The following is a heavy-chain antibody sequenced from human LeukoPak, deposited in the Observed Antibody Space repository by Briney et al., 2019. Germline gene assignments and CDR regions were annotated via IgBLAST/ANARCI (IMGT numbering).Heavy chain of an antibody. V-gene: IGHV4-59*08. CDR2: VYYSGST. CDR3: ARHGEMISRSWFDY. Sequence: SETLSLTCTVSGGSINPHYWSWIRQSPGKGLEWIGYVYYSGSTNYNPSLKSRVTISVDTSKNQFSLKLRSVTAADTAVYYCARHGEMISRSWFDYWGQGTLVTVSS. CDR1: GGSINPHY. D-gene: IGHD6-13*01. J-gene: IGHJ4*02.